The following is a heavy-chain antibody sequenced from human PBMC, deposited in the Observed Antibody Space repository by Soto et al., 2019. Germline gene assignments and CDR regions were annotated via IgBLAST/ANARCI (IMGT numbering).Heavy chain of an antibody. CDR3: ARGGAMGVDY. CDR2: ISGSGGST. Sequence: EVQLLESGGGLVQPGGSLRLSCAASGLTFTSYAMTWVRQAPGKGLEWVSAISGSGGSTYYADSVKGRFTISRDNAKNTVYLHVNTLRDEDTAVYYCARGGAMGVDYWGQGTLVTVSS. D-gene: IGHD1-26*01. J-gene: IGHJ4*02. CDR1: GLTFTSYA. V-gene: IGHV3-23*01.